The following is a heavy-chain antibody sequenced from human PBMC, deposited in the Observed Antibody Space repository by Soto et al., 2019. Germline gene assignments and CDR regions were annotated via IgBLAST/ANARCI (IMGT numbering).Heavy chain of an antibody. CDR3: ARDKTVAGIYYYYGMDV. J-gene: IGHJ6*02. Sequence: QVQLVQSGAEVKKPGASVKVSCKASGYTFTSYGISWVRQAPGQGLEWMGWISAYNGNTNYAQKLQGRVTMTTDTSTSTAYMERRSLRSDDTAVYYCARDKTVAGIYYYYGMDVWGQGTTVTVSS. V-gene: IGHV1-18*01. CDR1: GYTFTSYG. D-gene: IGHD6-19*01. CDR2: ISAYNGNT.